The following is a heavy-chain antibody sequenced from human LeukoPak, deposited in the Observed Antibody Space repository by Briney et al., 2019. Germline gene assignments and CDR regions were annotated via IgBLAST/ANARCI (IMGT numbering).Heavy chain of an antibody. J-gene: IGHJ3*02. CDR2: INPNSGGT. CDR3: ARDRGIVGANDAFDI. CDR1: GYTFTGYY. D-gene: IGHD1-26*01. V-gene: IGHV1-2*02. Sequence: ALVKVSCKASGYTFTGYYMHWVRQAPGQGLEWMGWINPNSGGTNYAQKFQGRVTMTRDTSISTAYMELSSLRSEDTAVYYCARDRGIVGANDAFDIWGQGTMVTVSS.